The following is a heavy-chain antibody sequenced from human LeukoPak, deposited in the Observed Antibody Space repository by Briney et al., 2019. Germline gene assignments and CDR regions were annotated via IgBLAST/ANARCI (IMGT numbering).Heavy chain of an antibody. D-gene: IGHD1-26*01. V-gene: IGHV4-34*01. J-gene: IGHJ1*01. CDR3: ARAEVVGAHLRSGYFQH. CDR1: GGSLSFYY. Sequence: SETLSLTCGVSGGSLSFYYWSWIRQSPGKGLEWIAEISQNGDSNYNMSLKSRVTISLDKSKNQFSLKLSSVTAADTAVYYCARAEVVGAHLRSGYFQHWGQGTLVIVSS. CDR2: ISQNGDS.